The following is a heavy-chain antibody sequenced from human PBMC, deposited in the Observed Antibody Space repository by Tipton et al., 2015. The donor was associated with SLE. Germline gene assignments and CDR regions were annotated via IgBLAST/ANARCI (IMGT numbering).Heavy chain of an antibody. CDR1: GGSISSYY. V-gene: IGHV4-59*01. J-gene: IGHJ3*02. CDR3: ARSKLTTVTQSDAFDI. D-gene: IGHD4-17*01. CDR2: IYYSGST. Sequence: TLSLTCTVSGGSISSYYWNWIRQPPGKGLEWIGYIYYSGSTNYNPSLKSRVTISVDTSKNQFSLKLSSVTAADTAVYYCARSKLTTVTQSDAFDIWGQGTMVTVSS.